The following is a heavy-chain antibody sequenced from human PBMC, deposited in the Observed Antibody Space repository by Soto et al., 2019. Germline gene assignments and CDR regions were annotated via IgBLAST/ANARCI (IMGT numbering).Heavy chain of an antibody. CDR2: INHSGRV. Sequence: LSLTCAVYGGSFSGHSWTWIRQSPGKGLEWIGDINHSGRVNYSPSLKSRVTISLDTSKNQFSLTLSAVTAADTAMYYCSTRAYDTNGYYRFASWGQGTLVTVSS. J-gene: IGHJ5*01. CDR1: GGSFSGHS. D-gene: IGHD3-22*01. CDR3: STRAYDTNGYYRFAS. V-gene: IGHV4-34*01.